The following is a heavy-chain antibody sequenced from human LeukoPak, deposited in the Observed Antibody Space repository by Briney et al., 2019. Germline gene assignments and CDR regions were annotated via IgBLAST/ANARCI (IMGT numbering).Heavy chain of an antibody. J-gene: IGHJ4*02. CDR3: AKAIGRLRLPFDY. CDR1: GFTFSSYA. CDR2: ISGSGGST. D-gene: IGHD5-12*01. Sequence: GGSLRLSCAASGFTFSSYAMSWVRQAPGKGLEWVSAISGSGGSTYYAESVKGRFTISRDNSKNTLYLQMNSLRAEDTAVYYCAKAIGRLRLPFDYWGQGTLVTVSS. V-gene: IGHV3-23*01.